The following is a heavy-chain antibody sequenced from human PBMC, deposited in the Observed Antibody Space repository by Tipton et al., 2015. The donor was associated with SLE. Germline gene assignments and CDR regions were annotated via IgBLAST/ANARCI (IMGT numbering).Heavy chain of an antibody. CDR3: ARDPRYYDILTGYPTSAYFDY. CDR2: IIPIFGTA. Sequence: QLVQSGAEVKKPGSSVKVSCKASGGTFSSYAISWVRQAPGQGLEWMGGIIPIFGTANYAQKFQGRVTITADKSTSTAYMELSSLRSEDTAVYYCARDPRYYDILTGYPTSAYFDYRGQGTLVTVSS. J-gene: IGHJ4*02. V-gene: IGHV1-69*06. D-gene: IGHD3-9*01. CDR1: GGTFSSYA.